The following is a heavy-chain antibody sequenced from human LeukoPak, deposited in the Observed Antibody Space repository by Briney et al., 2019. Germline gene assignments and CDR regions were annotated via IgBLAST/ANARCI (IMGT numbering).Heavy chain of an antibody. Sequence: GGSLRLSCVTSGFTFNSYWMTWVRQAPGKGLEWVANIKQDGREKYYVDSVKGRFTISRDNAKNSLYLQMDSLRAADTAVYSCVRVGRDSQYGFFDYWGQGTLVTVSS. V-gene: IGHV3-7*01. CDR2: IKQDGREK. J-gene: IGHJ4*02. CDR1: GFTFNSYW. D-gene: IGHD4-11*01. CDR3: VRVGRDSQYGFFDY.